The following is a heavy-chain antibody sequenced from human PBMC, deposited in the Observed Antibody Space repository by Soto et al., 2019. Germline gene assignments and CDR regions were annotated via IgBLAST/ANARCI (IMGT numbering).Heavy chain of an antibody. Sequence: GGSLRLSCAASGFTFRSYAMSWVRQAPGKGLGWVSAISGSGGSTYYADSVKGRFTISRDNSKNTLYLQMNSLIAEDSAVYYCAKYLCDFWSGYCLVCGMDVWGQGPTGTVS. CDR1: GFTFRSYA. J-gene: IGHJ6*02. V-gene: IGHV3-23*01. CDR3: AKYLCDFWSGYCLVCGMDV. D-gene: IGHD3-3*01. CDR2: ISGSGGST.